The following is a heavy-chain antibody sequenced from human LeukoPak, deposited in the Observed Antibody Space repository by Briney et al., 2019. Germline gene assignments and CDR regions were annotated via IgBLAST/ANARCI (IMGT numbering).Heavy chain of an antibody. CDR1: GGSISGYY. Sequence: PSETLSLTCSVSGGSISGYYWSWIRQPPGKGLEWIGYIYYTGSTNSNPSLKSRVTVSVDTSKNQFSLKLNSMTAADTAVHYCARLDRSGYEMGGTWFDPWGQGTLVTVSS. V-gene: IGHV4-59*08. J-gene: IGHJ5*02. D-gene: IGHD3-22*01. CDR2: IYYTGST. CDR3: ARLDRSGYEMGGTWFDP.